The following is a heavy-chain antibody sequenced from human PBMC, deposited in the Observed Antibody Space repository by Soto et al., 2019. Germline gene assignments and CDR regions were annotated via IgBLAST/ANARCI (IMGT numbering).Heavy chain of an antibody. Sequence: GSRRLSCAASGFTFSNAWMSWVRQAPGKGLEWVGRIKSKTDGGTTDYAAPVKGRFTISRDDSKNTLYLQMNSLKTEDTAVYYCTTSLGYCSGGSCYAGIDYWGQGTLVTVSS. CDR1: GFTFSNAW. CDR2: IKSKTDGGTT. J-gene: IGHJ4*02. D-gene: IGHD2-15*01. V-gene: IGHV3-15*01. CDR3: TTSLGYCSGGSCYAGIDY.